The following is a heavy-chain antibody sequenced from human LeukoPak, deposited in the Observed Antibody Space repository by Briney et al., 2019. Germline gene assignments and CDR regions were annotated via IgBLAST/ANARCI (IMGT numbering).Heavy chain of an antibody. CDR1: GGSITSSNYF. CDR2: FYHSGTI. V-gene: IGHV4-39*01. Sequence: SETLSLTCIVSGGSITSSNYFWGWIRQPPGKGLEWIGGFYHSGTIFYSPSLGRRVAISIDTSKNQFSLRLLSVTAADTAVYYCARQGVVPNKAGWYFDLWGRGTLVTVSS. D-gene: IGHD3-10*01. J-gene: IGHJ2*01. CDR3: ARQGVVPNKAGWYFDL.